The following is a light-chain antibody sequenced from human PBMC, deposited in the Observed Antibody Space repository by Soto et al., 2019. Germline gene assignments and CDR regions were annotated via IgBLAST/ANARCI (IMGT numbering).Light chain of an antibody. V-gene: IGKV2-28*01. CDR2: LGS. CDR1: QSLLHSNGYNY. J-gene: IGKJ5*01. Sequence: EIVMTQSQLSLPVTPGEPASISCRSSQSLLHSNGYNYLDWYLQKPGQSPQLLIYLGSNRASGVPDRFSGSGSGTDFILSINSLQPEDVATYYCQQLDSFPLTFGQGTRLEIK. CDR3: QQLDSFPLT.